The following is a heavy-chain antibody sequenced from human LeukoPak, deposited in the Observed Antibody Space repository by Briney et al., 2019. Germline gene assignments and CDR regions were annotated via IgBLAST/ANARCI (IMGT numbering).Heavy chain of an antibody. D-gene: IGHD3-9*01. J-gene: IGHJ6*02. V-gene: IGHV1-69*13. CDR3: AKDLEALRYFDWWKKETYYYYGMDV. CDR1: GGTFSSYA. Sequence: SVKVSCKASGGTFSSYAISWVRQAPGQGLEWMGGIIPIFGTANYAQKFQGRVTITADESTSTAYMELSSLRAEDTAVYYCAKDLEALRYFDWWKKETYYYYGMDVWGQGTTVTVSS. CDR2: IIPIFGTA.